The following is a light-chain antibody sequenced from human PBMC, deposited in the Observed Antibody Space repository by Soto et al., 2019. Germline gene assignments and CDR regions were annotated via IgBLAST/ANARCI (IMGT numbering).Light chain of an antibody. V-gene: IGLV2-8*01. CDR3: SSYAGSSNV. CDR1: SSDVGGYNY. J-gene: IGLJ1*01. CDR2: VVN. Sequence: QSALTQPPSASGSPGQSVAISCTGTSSDVGGYNYVSWYQQHPGKAPKLMIYVVNKRPSGVPDRFSGSKSGNTASLTVSGLQAEDEADYYCSSYAGSSNVFGTATKVTVL.